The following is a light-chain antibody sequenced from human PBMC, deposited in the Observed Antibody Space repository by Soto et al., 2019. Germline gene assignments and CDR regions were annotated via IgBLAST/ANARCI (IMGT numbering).Light chain of an antibody. V-gene: IGKV1-17*03. J-gene: IGKJ3*01. CDR3: LQRVSYPFT. CDR2: AAS. Sequence: DIQMTQSPSAMSASVGDRVTITCRASQDISNYLVWFQQKPGKVPKRLIYAASSFQIGVPSRFSGSGSETEFTLTISSLQPEDCATYHCLQRVSYPFTFGPGTKVDIK. CDR1: QDISNY.